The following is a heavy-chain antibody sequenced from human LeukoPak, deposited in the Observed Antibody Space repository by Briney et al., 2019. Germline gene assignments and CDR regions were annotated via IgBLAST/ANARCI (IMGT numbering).Heavy chain of an antibody. Sequence: GGSLRLSCAASGFTFSSYGMHWVRQAPGKGLEWVAVISYDGSNKYYADSVKGRFTISRDNSKNTLYLQMNSLRAEDTAVYYCARGSLAMDYWGQGTLVTVSS. CDR2: ISYDGSNK. V-gene: IGHV3-30*03. D-gene: IGHD5-18*01. J-gene: IGHJ4*02. CDR3: ARGSLAMDY. CDR1: GFTFSSYG.